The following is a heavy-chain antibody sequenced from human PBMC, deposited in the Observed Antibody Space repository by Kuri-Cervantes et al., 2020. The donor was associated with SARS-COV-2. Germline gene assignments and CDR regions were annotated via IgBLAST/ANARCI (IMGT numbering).Heavy chain of an antibody. V-gene: IGHV4-59*12. Sequence: SETLSLTCTVSGGSISSYYWSWIRQPPGKGLEWIGYIYYSGSTNYNPSLKSRVTISVDTSKNQFSLKLSSVTAADTAVYYCASRRIAARPPYDSYYMDVWGKGTTVTVSS. CDR3: ASRRIAARPPYDSYYMDV. CDR1: GGSISSYY. CDR2: IYYSGST. D-gene: IGHD6-6*01. J-gene: IGHJ6*03.